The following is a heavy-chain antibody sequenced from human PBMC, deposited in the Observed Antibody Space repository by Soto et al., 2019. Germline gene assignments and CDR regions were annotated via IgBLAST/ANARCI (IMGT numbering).Heavy chain of an antibody. V-gene: IGHV3-30*18. CDR2: TSYDGRNN. J-gene: IGHJ4*02. Sequence: PGGSLRLSCAVSGSIFSSYGMHWVRQAPGKGLEWVAVTSYDGRNNNYADSVRGRFTISRDNSKSTLYLQMNSLRPEDTAVYYCDKDTKDHGYTGLYVFDHWGQGTLVTVSS. CDR3: DKDTKDHGYTGLYVFDH. CDR1: GSIFSSYG. D-gene: IGHD5-18*01.